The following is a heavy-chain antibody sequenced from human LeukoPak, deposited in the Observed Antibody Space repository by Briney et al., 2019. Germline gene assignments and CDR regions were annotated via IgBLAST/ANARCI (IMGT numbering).Heavy chain of an antibody. CDR2: TYYRSKWYN. J-gene: IGHJ3*02. D-gene: IGHD1-26*01. CDR3: ARGGGSYYAFDI. Sequence: SQTLSLTCAISGDSVSSNSAAWTWIRQSPSRGLEWLGRTYYRSKWYNDYAESVKSRITINPDTSKNQFSLQLNSVTPEDTAVYYCARGGGSYYAFDIWGQGTMVTVSS. V-gene: IGHV6-1*01. CDR1: GDSVSSNSAA.